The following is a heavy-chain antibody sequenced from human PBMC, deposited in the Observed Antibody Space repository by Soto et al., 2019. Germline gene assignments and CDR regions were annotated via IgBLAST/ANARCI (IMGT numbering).Heavy chain of an antibody. CDR2: ISYDGSNK. D-gene: IGHD3-10*01. CDR1: GFTFSSYG. V-gene: IGHV3-30*03. Sequence: GGSLRLSCAASGFTFSSYGMHWVRQAPGKGLEWVAVISYDGSNKYYADSVKGRFTISRDNSKNTLYLQMNSLRAEDTAVYYYAIVGSGSQRLAWYYYGIAVSGQGST. J-gene: IGHJ6*02. CDR3: AIVGSGSQRLAWYYYGIAV.